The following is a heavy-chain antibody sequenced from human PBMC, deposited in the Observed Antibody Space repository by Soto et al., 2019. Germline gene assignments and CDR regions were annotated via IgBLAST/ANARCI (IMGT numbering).Heavy chain of an antibody. J-gene: IGHJ3*02. D-gene: IGHD2-2*01. Sequence: EVQLLESGGGLVQPGGSLRLSCAASGFTFNNYAMSWVRQAPGKGLQWVSIVSTDGRDTFYSDSVKGRFTISRDNSMNTLYLQMNGLRAEDTAIYYCAKGVGVAVPKTRTFDIWGQGTMVTVSS. CDR2: VSTDGRDT. CDR3: AKGVGVAVPKTRTFDI. CDR1: GFTFNNYA. V-gene: IGHV3-23*01.